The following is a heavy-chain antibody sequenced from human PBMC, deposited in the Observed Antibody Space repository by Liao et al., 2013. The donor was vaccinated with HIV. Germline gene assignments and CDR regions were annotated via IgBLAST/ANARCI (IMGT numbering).Heavy chain of an antibody. CDR1: GGSISSGSYY. V-gene: IGHV4-39*07. D-gene: IGHD3-16*01. J-gene: IGHJ4*02. Sequence: QVQLQESGPGLVKPSQTLSLTCTVSGGSISSGSYYWSWIRQPPGKGLEWIGEINHSGSTNYNPSLKSRVTISVDRSKNQFSLKLSSVTAADTAVYYCARGFRLRLGLVDYWGQGTLVTVSS. CDR2: INHSGST. CDR3: ARGFRLRLGLVDY.